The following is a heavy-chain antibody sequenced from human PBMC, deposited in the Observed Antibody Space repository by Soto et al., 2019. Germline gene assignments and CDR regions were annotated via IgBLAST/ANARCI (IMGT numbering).Heavy chain of an antibody. CDR2: ISGSGFKK. CDR3: AKNQGVELVPLATVDWFDP. D-gene: IGHD1-26*01. Sequence: HPGGSLRLSCAASGFIFENFGMSWVRQAPGKGLEWISSISGSGFKKYYADSVKGRFTISRDNSKSTVYLELNNLSAEDTAVYHCAKNQGVELVPLATVDWFDPWGQGSVVNVSS. J-gene: IGHJ5*02. CDR1: GFIFENFG. V-gene: IGHV3-23*01.